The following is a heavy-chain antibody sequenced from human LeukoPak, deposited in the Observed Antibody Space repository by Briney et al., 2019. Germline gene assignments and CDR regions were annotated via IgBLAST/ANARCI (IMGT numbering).Heavy chain of an antibody. CDR3: ARANYDFRSTNYYYYNYYMDV. Sequence: PGGSLRLSCAASGFTFSSYSMNWVRQAPGKGLEWVSAISGSGGSTYYADYVKGRFTISRDNSKNTLYLQMNSLRAEDAAVYYCARANYDFRSTNYYYYNYYMDVWGKGTTVTVSS. V-gene: IGHV3-23*01. J-gene: IGHJ6*03. CDR2: ISGSGGST. D-gene: IGHD3-3*01. CDR1: GFTFSSYS.